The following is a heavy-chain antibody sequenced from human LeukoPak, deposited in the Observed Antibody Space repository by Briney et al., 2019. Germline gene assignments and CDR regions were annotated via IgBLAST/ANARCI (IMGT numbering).Heavy chain of an antibody. CDR3: ARDDCSSTSCYAQYGMDV. D-gene: IGHD2-2*01. CDR1: GFTFSSYS. J-gene: IGHJ6*04. V-gene: IGHV3-21*01. CDR2: ISSSSSYI. Sequence: GGSLRLSCAASGFTFSSYSMNWVRQAPGKGLEWVSSISSSSSYIYYADSVRGRFTISRDNAKNSLYLQMNSLRAEDTAVYYCARDDCSSTSCYAQYGMDVWGKGTTVTVSS.